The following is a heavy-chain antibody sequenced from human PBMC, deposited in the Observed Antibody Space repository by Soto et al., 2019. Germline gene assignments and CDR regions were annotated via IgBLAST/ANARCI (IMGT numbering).Heavy chain of an antibody. V-gene: IGHV2-5*08. D-gene: IGHD4-17*01. J-gene: IGHJ4*02. CDR2: IYWDDDK. CDR1: GFSLSTSGMC. Sequence: SGPTLVNPTQTLTLTCTFSGFSLSTSGMCVSWLRQPPGKALEWLALIYWDDDKRYSPSLKDRLAISKDTSSNQVVLTITNIDPGDSATYFCAHAGDYDLLTFDHWGPGTLVTVSS. CDR3: AHAGDYDLLTFDH.